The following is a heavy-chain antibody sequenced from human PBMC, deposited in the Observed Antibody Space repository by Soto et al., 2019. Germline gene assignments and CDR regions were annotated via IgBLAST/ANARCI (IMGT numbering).Heavy chain of an antibody. D-gene: IGHD2-2*01. J-gene: IGHJ4*02. CDR1: GYSFTSYW. CDR3: ARHGKGVVVVPADTPDY. V-gene: IGHV5-10-1*01. Sequence: HGESLKISCKGSGYSFTSYWISWVRQMPGKGLEWMGRIDPSDSYTNYSPSFQGHVTISADKSISTAYLQWSSLKASDTAMYYCARHGKGVVVVPADTPDYWGQGTLVTVSS. CDR2: IDPSDSYT.